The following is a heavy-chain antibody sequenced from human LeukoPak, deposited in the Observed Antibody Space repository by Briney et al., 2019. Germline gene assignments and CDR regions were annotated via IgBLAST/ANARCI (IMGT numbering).Heavy chain of an antibody. J-gene: IGHJ6*04. CDR3: ARDSPHGMDV. Sequence: ASVTVSYKTSGYTFFTYNMSWVRQAPGQGLEWLGWISPYNNATKYSQRLQGSVPLPADTSTSTGYFDLRSLTSHDTAVYSCARDSPHGMDVWGKGTTVIVSS. V-gene: IGHV1-18*01. CDR2: ISPYNNAT. CDR1: GYTFFTYN.